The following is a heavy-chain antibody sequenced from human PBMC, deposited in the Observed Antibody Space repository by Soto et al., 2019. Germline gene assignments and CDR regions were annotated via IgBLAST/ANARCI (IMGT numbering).Heavy chain of an antibody. CDR2: INHLETT. Sequence: SETLSLTCTVSGASITFGGYSWSWLRQTPGKGLEWIGYINHLETTFYNPSFGSRLTLSIDRAKNHFSLRLHSMSAAGRAVYFCARGGGSDSFDYWGQGILVTVSS. J-gene: IGHJ4*02. V-gene: IGHV4-30-2*01. CDR1: GASITFGGYS. CDR3: ARGGGSDSFDY. D-gene: IGHD1-26*01.